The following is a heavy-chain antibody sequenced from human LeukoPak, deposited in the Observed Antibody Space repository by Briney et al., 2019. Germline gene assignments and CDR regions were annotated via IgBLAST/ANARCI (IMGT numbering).Heavy chain of an antibody. D-gene: IGHD3-3*01. CDR1: GGSISSYY. CDR2: IYYSGST. V-gene: IGHV4-59*01. Sequence: SETLSLTCTVSGGSISSYYWSWIRQPPGKGLEWIGYIYYSGSTNYNPSLKSRVTISVDTSKNQFSLELSSVTAADTAVYYCARVQYYDFWSGLDYWGQGTLVTVSS. J-gene: IGHJ4*02. CDR3: ARVQYYDFWSGLDY.